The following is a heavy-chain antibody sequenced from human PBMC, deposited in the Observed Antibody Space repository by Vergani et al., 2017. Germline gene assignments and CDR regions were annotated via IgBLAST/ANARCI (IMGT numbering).Heavy chain of an antibody. CDR3: ARESYCGGDCYFDY. Sequence: EVQLLESGGSLKQPGGSVRLSCAASGFTVSSNYMSWVRQAPGKGLEWVSVIYSGGSTYYADSVKGRFTISRDNSKNTLYLQMSSLRAEDTAVYYCARESYCGGDCYFDYWGQGTLVTVSS. J-gene: IGHJ4*02. V-gene: IGHV3-66*02. CDR1: GFTVSSNY. CDR2: IYSGGST. D-gene: IGHD2-21*02.